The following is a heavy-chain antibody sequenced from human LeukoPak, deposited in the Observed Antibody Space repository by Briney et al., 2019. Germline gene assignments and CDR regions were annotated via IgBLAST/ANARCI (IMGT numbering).Heavy chain of an antibody. J-gene: IGHJ6*02. CDR3: ARGSSSSFVNYGMDV. D-gene: IGHD6-13*01. V-gene: IGHV3-7*01. CDR1: GFTFSSYW. Sequence: GGSLRLSCAASGFTFSSYWMSWVRQAPGKGLEWVANIKQDGSEKYYVDSVKGRFTISRDNAKNSLYLQMNSLRAEDTAVYYCARGSSSSFVNYGMDVWGQGTTVTVSS. CDR2: IKQDGSEK.